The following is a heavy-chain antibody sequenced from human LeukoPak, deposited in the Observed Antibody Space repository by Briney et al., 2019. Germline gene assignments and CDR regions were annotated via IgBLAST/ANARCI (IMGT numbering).Heavy chain of an antibody. CDR3: ARLMADYDFWSGLYFDY. J-gene: IGHJ4*02. Sequence: SETLSLTCTVSGGSISSGGYYWSWIRQHPGKGLEWIGYIYYSGSTNYNPSLKSRVTISVDTSKNQFSLKLSSVTAADTAVYYCARLMADYDFWSGLYFDYWGQGTLVTVSS. CDR2: IYYSGST. V-gene: IGHV4-61*08. D-gene: IGHD3-3*01. CDR1: GGSISSGGYY.